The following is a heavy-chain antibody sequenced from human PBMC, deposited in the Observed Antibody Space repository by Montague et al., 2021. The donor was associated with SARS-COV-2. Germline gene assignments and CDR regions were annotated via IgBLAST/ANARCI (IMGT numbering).Heavy chain of an antibody. D-gene: IGHD3-22*01. V-gene: IGHV4-34*01. CDR3: ARGTKRVVTDAYDSGGYASDY. CDR2: INHSGST. Sequence: SETLSLTCAVSGGSISGYDWSWIRQPPGKGLEWIGEINHSGSTKYNPSLKSRVTISVDTSKNQFYLTLSSVTVADTAVYYCARGTKRVVTDAYDSGGYASDYWGQGTLVTVSS. CDR1: GGSISGYD. J-gene: IGHJ4*02.